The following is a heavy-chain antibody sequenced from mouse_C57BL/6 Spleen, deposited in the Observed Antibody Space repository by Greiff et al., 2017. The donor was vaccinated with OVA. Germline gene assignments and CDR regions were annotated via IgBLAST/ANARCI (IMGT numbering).Heavy chain of an antibody. CDR3: ARFISTVVCTNAMDY. Sequence: QVQLQQPGAELVKPGASVKMSCKASGYTFTSYWITWVKQRPGQGLEWIGDIYPGSGSTNYNEKFKSKATLTVDTSSSTAYMQLSSLTSEDSAVYDCARFISTVVCTNAMDYWGPGASVTVAS. V-gene: IGHV1-55*01. CDR1: GYTFTSYW. J-gene: IGHJ4*01. D-gene: IGHD1-1*01. CDR2: IYPGSGST.